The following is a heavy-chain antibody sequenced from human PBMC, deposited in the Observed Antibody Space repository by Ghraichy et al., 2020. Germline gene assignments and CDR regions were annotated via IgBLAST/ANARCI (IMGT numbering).Heavy chain of an antibody. CDR2: INCDSGKT. CDR1: GYVFNSYH. CDR3: SRDACATCPPYYYGMDV. Sequence: ASVKVSCKAQGYVFNSYHISWVRQAPGQGLEWMGWINCDSGKTEYAQDFQDRVSMTADKSTSTVFMELRRLTSDDTAIYFCSRDACATCPPYYYGMDVLGQGTTVTVSS. V-gene: IGHV1-18*01. J-gene: IGHJ6*02.